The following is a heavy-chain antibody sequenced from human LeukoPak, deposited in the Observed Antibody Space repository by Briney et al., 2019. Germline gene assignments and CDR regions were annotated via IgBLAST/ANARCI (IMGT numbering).Heavy chain of an antibody. D-gene: IGHD1-20*01. J-gene: IGHJ4*02. CDR3: ARVTVSSSEVIFDY. CDR1: GFTFSNYW. V-gene: IGHV3-74*01. Sequence: TGGSLRLSCAASGFTFSNYWMHWFRQAPGKGLVWVSRINSDGSTITYADSVKGRFTISRDNAKNTLYLQMNSLRAEETGVYYCARVTVSSSEVIFDYWGQGSLVTVSS. CDR2: INSDGSTI.